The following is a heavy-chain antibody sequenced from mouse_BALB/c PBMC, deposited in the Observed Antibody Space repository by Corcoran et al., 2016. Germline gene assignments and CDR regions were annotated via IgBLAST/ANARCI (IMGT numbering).Heavy chain of an antibody. V-gene: IGHV1-26*01. J-gene: IGHJ3*01. CDR1: GYSFTGYT. D-gene: IGHD2-1*01. CDR2: INPYNGGT. Sequence: GPELVKPGASMKISCKASGYSFTGYTMNWVKQSHGKNLEWIGLINPYNGGTSYNQKFKGKTTLTVDKSSSTAYMELLSLTSEDSAVYYCASGDGNYSWFAYWGQGTLVTVSA. CDR3: ASGDGNYSWFAY.